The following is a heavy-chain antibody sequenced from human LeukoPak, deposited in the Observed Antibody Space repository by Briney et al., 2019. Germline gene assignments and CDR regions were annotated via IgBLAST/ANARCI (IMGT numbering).Heavy chain of an antibody. CDR3: AKGDDFLADYRHRFDY. J-gene: IGHJ4*02. V-gene: IGHV3-23*01. Sequence: PGGSLRLSCEVSGFAFSSYVMSWVRQAPGNGLEWVSAIDSNGVTTNYADSVKGRFTISRDNSKNTLYLQLSSLRVEDTAVYYCAKGDDFLADYRHRFDYWGQGTLVTVSS. CDR2: IDSNGVTT. D-gene: IGHD3-9*01. CDR1: GFAFSSYV.